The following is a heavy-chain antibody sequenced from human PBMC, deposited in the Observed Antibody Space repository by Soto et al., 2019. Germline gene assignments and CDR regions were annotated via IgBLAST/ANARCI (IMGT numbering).Heavy chain of an antibody. CDR3: ARDTSTQSVAGITDY. D-gene: IGHD6-19*01. CDR1: GFTFSSYG. J-gene: IGHJ4*02. CDR2: IWYDGSNK. V-gene: IGHV3-33*01. Sequence: GGSLRLSCAASGFTFSSYGMHWVRQAPGKGLEWVEVIWYDGSNKYYADTVKGRFTISRDNSKNTLYLQMNSLRAEDTAVYYCARDTSTQSVAGITDYWGQGTLVTVSS.